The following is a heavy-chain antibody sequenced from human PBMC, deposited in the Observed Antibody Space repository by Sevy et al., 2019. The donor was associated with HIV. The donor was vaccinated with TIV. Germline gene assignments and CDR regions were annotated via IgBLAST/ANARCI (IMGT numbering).Heavy chain of an antibody. Sequence: ASVKVSCKASGYTFTGYYMHWVRQAPGQGLEWMGWINPNSGGTKYAQKFQGRVTMTRDTSISTAYMELSRLRSDDMAVYYCAKERVYCSGGTCKPGGWFDPWGQGTLVTVSS. CDR3: AKERVYCSGGTCKPGGWFDP. D-gene: IGHD2-15*01. CDR1: GYTFTGYY. V-gene: IGHV1-2*02. J-gene: IGHJ5*02. CDR2: INPNSGGT.